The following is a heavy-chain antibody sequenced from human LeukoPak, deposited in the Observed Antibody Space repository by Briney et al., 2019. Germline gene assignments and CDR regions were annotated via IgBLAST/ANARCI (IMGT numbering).Heavy chain of an antibody. CDR3: ARGPVLLWFGESRTLDY. CDR2: INHSGST. V-gene: IGHV4-34*01. CDR1: GGSFSGYY. Sequence: SETLSLTCAVYGGSFSGYYWSWIRQPPGKGLEWIGEINHSGSTNYNPSLKSRVTISVDTSKNQFSLKLSSVTAADTAVYYCARGPVLLWFGESRTLDYWGRGTLVTVSS. J-gene: IGHJ4*02. D-gene: IGHD3-10*01.